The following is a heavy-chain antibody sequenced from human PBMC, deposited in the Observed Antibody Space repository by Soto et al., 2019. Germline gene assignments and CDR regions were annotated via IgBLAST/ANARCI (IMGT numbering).Heavy chain of an antibody. V-gene: IGHV1-18*01. CDR1: GYTFTSYG. J-gene: IGHJ4*02. Sequence: QVHLVQSGAEVKKPGASVKVSCKASGYTFTSYGFTWVRQAPGQGLEWMGWISAHNGNTDYAQKLQGRVIVTRDTSTSTAYMELRSVISDDTAVYYCARGRYGDYWGQGALVTVSS. CDR3: ARGRYGDY. D-gene: IGHD1-1*01. CDR2: ISAHNGNT.